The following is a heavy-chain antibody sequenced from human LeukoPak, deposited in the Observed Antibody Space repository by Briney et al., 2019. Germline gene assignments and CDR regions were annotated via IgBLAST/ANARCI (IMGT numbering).Heavy chain of an antibody. CDR2: IYTSGDI. V-gene: IGHV4-61*02. J-gene: IGHJ3*02. CDR1: GGSISSGNYY. D-gene: IGHD3-3*01. CDR3: ARGAGFWSGSSDAFDI. Sequence: SETLSLTCTVSGGSISSGNYYWRWIRQPAGKGLKWIGRIYTSGDINYNPSLKSRVTISVDTPKNQFSLKLNSVTAADTAVYYCARGAGFWSGSSDAFDIWGQGTMVTVSS.